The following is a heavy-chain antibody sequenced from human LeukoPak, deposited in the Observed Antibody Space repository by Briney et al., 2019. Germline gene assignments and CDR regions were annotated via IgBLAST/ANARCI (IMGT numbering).Heavy chain of an antibody. J-gene: IGHJ6*02. CDR3: ARDLRDRYDLKYYYYYGMDV. D-gene: IGHD5-12*01. V-gene: IGHV3-74*01. CDR1: GFTFSSYG. CDR2: INSDGSSS. Sequence: GGSLRLSCAASGFTFSSYGMHWVRPAPGKGLVWVLRINSDGSSSSYADSVKGRFTISRDNAKNSLHLQMNSLRAEDTAVYYCARDLRDRYDLKYYYYYGMDVWGQGNTVTVSS.